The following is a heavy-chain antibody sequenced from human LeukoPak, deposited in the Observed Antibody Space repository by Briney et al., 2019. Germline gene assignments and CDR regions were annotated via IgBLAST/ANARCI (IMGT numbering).Heavy chain of an antibody. CDR3: AKELDSSSWYIFDY. J-gene: IGHJ4*02. D-gene: IGHD6-13*01. V-gene: IGHV3-23*01. Sequence: GGSLRLSCAASGFTFSSYAMSWVRQAPGKGLEWVSAISGSGGSTYYADSVKGRFTISRGNSKNTLYLQMNSLRDEDTAVYYCAKELDSSSWYIFDYWGQGTLVTVSS. CDR2: ISGSGGST. CDR1: GFTFSSYA.